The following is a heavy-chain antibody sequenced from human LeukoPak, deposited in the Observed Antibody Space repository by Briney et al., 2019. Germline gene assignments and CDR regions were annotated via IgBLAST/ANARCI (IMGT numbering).Heavy chain of an antibody. CDR2: IYSGGST. J-gene: IGHJ4*02. V-gene: IGHV3-53*01. CDR3: ARSWGSGPGAGLVDY. Sequence: GGSLRLSCAASGFTVSSNYMSWVRQAPGKGLEWVSVIYSGGSTYYADSVKGRFTISRDNSKNTLYLQMNSLRAEDTAVYYCARSWGSGPGAGLVDYWGQRTLVTVSS. D-gene: IGHD2-15*01. CDR1: GFTVSSNY.